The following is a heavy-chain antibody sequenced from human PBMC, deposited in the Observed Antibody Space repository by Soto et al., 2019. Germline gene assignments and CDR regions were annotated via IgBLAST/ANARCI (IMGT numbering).Heavy chain of an antibody. V-gene: IGHV3-30-3*01. J-gene: IGHJ4*02. Sequence: PGGSLRLSCAASGFTFSSYAMHWVRQAPGKGLEWVAVISYDGSNKYYADSVKGRFTISRDNSKNTLYLQMNSLRAEDTAVYYCARDRGYFDWLEAGLDYWGQGTLVTVSS. CDR1: GFTFSSYA. D-gene: IGHD3-9*01. CDR2: ISYDGSNK. CDR3: ARDRGYFDWLEAGLDY.